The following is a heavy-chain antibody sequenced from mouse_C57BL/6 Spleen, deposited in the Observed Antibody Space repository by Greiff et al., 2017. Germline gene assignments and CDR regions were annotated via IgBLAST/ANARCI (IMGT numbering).Heavy chain of an antibody. CDR1: GYSITSGYD. D-gene: IGHD2-4*01. Sequence: EVQRVESGPGMVKPSQSLSLTCTVTGYSITSGYDWHWIRHFPGNKLEWMGYISYSGSTNYNPSLKSRISITHDTSKNHFFLKLNSVTTEDTATYYCARADYDGFAYWGQGTLVTVSA. J-gene: IGHJ3*01. V-gene: IGHV3-1*01. CDR2: ISYSGST. CDR3: ARADYDGFAY.